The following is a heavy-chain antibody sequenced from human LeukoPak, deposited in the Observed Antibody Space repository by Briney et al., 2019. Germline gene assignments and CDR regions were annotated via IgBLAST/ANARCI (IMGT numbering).Heavy chain of an antibody. CDR2: ISYDGSNK. CDR3: AREITAPTKFDY. V-gene: IGHV3-30-3*01. CDR1: GFTFSSYA. D-gene: IGHD3-10*01. Sequence: PGGSLRLSCAASGFTFSSYAMHWVRQAPGKGLEWVAVISYDGSNKYYADSVKGRSTISRDNSKNTLYLQMNSLRAEDTAVYYCAREITAPTKFDYWGQGTLVTVSS. J-gene: IGHJ4*02.